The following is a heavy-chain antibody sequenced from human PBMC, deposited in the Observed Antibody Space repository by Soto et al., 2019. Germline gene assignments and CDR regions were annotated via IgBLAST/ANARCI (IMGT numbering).Heavy chain of an antibody. D-gene: IGHD6-13*01. V-gene: IGHV4-59*01. Sequence: PLETLSLSWPFSGGYRISNDWTLLRPHPGKGLEWIGYVYNSGSTNYNPSLKSRVTISEDTSKSQFSLKVNSMTAADTAVYYCARYRREAVAGYTLDNWGQGSLGTVS. CDR2: VYNSGST. CDR3: ARYRREAVAGYTLDN. CDR1: GGYRISND. J-gene: IGHJ4*02.